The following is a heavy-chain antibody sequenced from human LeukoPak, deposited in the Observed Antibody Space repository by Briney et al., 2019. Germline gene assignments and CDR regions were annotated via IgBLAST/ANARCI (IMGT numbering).Heavy chain of an antibody. D-gene: IGHD6-19*01. V-gene: IGHV3-21*06. CDR1: GFTFNTYS. Sequence: GGSLRLSCAASGFTFNTYSMNWVRQAPGKGLEWVSSISSSSSYVYYADSLKGRFTISRDNAKNSLYLQMNSLRAEDTAVYYCAREHLDYSSGWGYFDLWGRGTLVTVSS. J-gene: IGHJ2*01. CDR3: AREHLDYSSGWGYFDL. CDR2: ISSSSSYV.